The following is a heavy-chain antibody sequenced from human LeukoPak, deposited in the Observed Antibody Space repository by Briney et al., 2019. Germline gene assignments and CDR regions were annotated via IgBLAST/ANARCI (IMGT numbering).Heavy chain of an antibody. D-gene: IGHD3-3*01. CDR2: INPSGGST. J-gene: IGHJ4*02. CDR3: ARRTSYDFWSGYHFDY. Sequence: ASVKVSCKASGYTFTSYYMHWVRQAPGQGLEWMGLINPSGGSTSYAQKFQGRVTMTRDTSTSTVYMELSSLRSEDTAVYYCARRTSYDFWSGYHFDYWGQGTLVTVSS. V-gene: IGHV1-46*01. CDR1: GYTFTSYY.